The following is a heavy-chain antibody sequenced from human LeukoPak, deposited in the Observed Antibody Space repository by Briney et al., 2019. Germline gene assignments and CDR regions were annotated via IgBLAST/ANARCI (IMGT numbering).Heavy chain of an antibody. D-gene: IGHD6-19*01. V-gene: IGHV3-21*01. J-gene: IGHJ5*02. CDR1: GFTFSSYS. Sequence: GGSLRLSCAASGFTFSSYSMNWVRQAPGKGLEWVSSISSSSSYIYYVDSVKGRFTISRDNAKNSLYLQMNSLRAEDTAVYYCAKDPEQWLVRFLNWSDPWGQGTLVTVSS. CDR2: ISSSSSYI. CDR3: AKDPEQWLVRFLNWSDP.